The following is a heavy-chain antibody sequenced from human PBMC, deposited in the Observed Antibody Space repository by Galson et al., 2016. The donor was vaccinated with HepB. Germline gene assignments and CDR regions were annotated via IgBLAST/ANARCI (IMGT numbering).Heavy chain of an antibody. V-gene: IGHV3-23*01. CDR3: ARDPASFYYDSRFHPHDY. Sequence: SLRLSCAASGFTFRSHAMSWVRQAPGRGLEWVSSITAGSTSTFYADSVKGRFTMSRDNSRNTLYLRMNSLRAEDTAIYYCARDPASFYYDSRFHPHDYWGQGTLVTVSS. CDR1: GFTFRSHA. D-gene: IGHD3-22*01. J-gene: IGHJ4*02. CDR2: ITAGSTST.